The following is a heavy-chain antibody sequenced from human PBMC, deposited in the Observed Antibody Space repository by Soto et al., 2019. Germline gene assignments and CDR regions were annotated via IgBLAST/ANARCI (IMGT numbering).Heavy chain of an antibody. D-gene: IGHD1-26*01. CDR2: IIPVFGTA. Sequence: QVQLVQSGAEVKKPGSSVKVSCKAAGGVFRNYAINWVRQAPGQGLEWMGGIIPVFGTADYRQKFQGSVTITADESTTTAYMELTSLKTEDTAVYFCARYRWGSYSFESWGQGTLVTVAS. V-gene: IGHV1-69*01. J-gene: IGHJ5*01. CDR1: GGVFRNYA. CDR3: ARYRWGSYSFES.